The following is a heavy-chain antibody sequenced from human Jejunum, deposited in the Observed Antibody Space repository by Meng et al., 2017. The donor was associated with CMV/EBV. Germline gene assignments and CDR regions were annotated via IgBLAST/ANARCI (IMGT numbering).Heavy chain of an antibody. D-gene: IGHD1-26*01. Sequence: LPCSFSWFSLPPSGVAVGWILQPPGKALEWPALMYWDDDKRYGPSLKSRVTITKGTSKYQVVLTMTNMDPVDTATYYCVHVLSGNFDYCGQGTLSPSPQ. CDR3: VHVLSGNFDY. CDR1: WFSLPPSGVA. V-gene: IGHV2-5*05. CDR2: MYWDDDK. J-gene: IGHJ4*02.